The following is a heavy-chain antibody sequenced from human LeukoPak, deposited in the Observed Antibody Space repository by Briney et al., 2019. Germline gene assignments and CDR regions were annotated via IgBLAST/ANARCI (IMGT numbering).Heavy chain of an antibody. CDR1: GFTFSSYS. CDR2: ISSSSSYI. CDR3: ARETHCSSTSCYASDDAFDI. Sequence: GGSLRLSCAASGFTFSSYSMNWVRQAPGKGLEWVSSISSSSSYIYYADSVKGRFTISRDNAKNSLYLQMNSLRAEDTAVYYCARETHCSSTSCYASDDAFDIWGQGTMVTVSS. D-gene: IGHD2-2*01. V-gene: IGHV3-21*01. J-gene: IGHJ3*02.